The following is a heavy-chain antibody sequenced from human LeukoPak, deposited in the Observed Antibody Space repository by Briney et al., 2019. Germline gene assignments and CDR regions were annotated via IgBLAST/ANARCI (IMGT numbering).Heavy chain of an antibody. CDR2: MSPNSGDT. D-gene: IGHD7-27*01. CDR1: GYTFTSYD. Sequence: PWASVKVSCKASGYTFTSYDFNWVRQATGQRPEWMGWMSPNSGDTGYAQKFQDRVTMTRNTSISTAYMELSSLRSDDTAVYYCARGPPNWGYDYWGPGTLVTVSS. V-gene: IGHV1-8*01. CDR3: ARGPPNWGYDY. J-gene: IGHJ4*02.